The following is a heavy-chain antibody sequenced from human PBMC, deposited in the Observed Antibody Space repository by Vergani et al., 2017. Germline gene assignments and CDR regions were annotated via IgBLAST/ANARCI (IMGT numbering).Heavy chain of an antibody. CDR3: ARTESFILRYFHWAL. Sequence: QVHLQESGPGLVKPSETLSLTCSVSNYSIGRDYFWGWIRQPPGKGLEWIGNIYHSGGAYYNPSLKGRVTISVDTSKNQFSLEVTSVTAADTAIYFCARTESFILRYFHWALWGQGTLVTVSS. D-gene: IGHD3-9*01. V-gene: IGHV4-38-2*02. CDR1: NYSIGRDYF. CDR2: IYHSGGA. J-gene: IGHJ4*02.